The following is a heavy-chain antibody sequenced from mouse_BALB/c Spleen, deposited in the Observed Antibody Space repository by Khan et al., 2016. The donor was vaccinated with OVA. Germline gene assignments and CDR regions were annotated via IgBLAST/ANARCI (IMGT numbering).Heavy chain of an antibody. Sequence: EVKLQESGPGLVKPSQSLSLTCTVTGYSITSGYGWNWIRQFPGNKLEWMGYISYSGSTNYNPSIKSRISITRDTSKNQFFLQLNSVTTEDTATYYCARTARIKYWGQGTTLTVSS. V-gene: IGHV3-2*02. CDR3: ARTARIKY. CDR2: ISYSGST. J-gene: IGHJ2*01. D-gene: IGHD1-2*01. CDR1: GYSITSGYG.